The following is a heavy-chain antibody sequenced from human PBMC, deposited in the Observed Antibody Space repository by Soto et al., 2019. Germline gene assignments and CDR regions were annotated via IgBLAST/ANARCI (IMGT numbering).Heavy chain of an antibody. V-gene: IGHV1-18*01. J-gene: IGHJ4*02. CDR2: VSAYDGAT. D-gene: IGHD3-10*01. CDR1: GYVFTGWG. CDR3: ARDRAGLLEF. Sequence: QVQLVQSATEVVKPGASVRVSCKASGYVFTGWGISWVRQVPGQGLEWVGWVSAYDGATRSSEKLQGRISVTRDNSTSTVYMDLTNLRSDDAAVYYCARDRAGLLEFWGQGTLVTVSS.